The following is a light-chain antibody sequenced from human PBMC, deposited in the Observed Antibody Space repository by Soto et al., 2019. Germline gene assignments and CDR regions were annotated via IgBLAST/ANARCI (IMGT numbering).Light chain of an antibody. Sequence: EIVLTQSPGTLSLSPGERATLSCRASQSVSSSYLAWYQQKPGQAPRLLIYGASSRATGIPDRFSGSGSGTDFTLTISSLQPDDFATYYCQQYNSYSFGQGTKVE. V-gene: IGKV3-20*01. CDR1: QSVSSSY. J-gene: IGKJ1*01. CDR2: GAS. CDR3: QQYNSYS.